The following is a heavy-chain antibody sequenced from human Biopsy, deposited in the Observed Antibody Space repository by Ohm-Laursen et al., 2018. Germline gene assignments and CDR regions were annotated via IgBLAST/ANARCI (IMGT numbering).Heavy chain of an antibody. Sequence: SSVKVSCKASGYTFAGYYLHWVRQAPGHGLEWMGRINPNSGNANYAQSFQGRLTVTRDTSISTACMELTSLTFDDTAIYYCARVPAYPSIDGYYGLDLWGQGTTVIVSS. J-gene: IGHJ6*02. CDR3: ARVPAYPSIDGYYGLDL. V-gene: IGHV1-2*06. D-gene: IGHD3-9*01. CDR1: GYTFAGYY. CDR2: INPNSGNA.